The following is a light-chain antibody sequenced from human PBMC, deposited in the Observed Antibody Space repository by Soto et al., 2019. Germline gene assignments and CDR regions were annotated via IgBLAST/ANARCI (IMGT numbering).Light chain of an antibody. Sequence: QSVLTQPPSASGTPGQRVTIACSGSSSNIGSTTVKWYQQLPGTAPKLLIYNNNQRPPGVPDRFSGSKSGTSASLAISGLQSEDEADYYCAAWDDSLNGVVFGGGTKVTVL. J-gene: IGLJ3*02. V-gene: IGLV1-44*01. CDR1: SSNIGSTT. CDR2: NNN. CDR3: AAWDDSLNGVV.